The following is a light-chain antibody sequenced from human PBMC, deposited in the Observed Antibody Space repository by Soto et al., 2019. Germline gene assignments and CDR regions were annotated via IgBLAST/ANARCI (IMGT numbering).Light chain of an antibody. CDR3: ATWDGSLPGEV. CDR1: SSNIGAGFD. CDR2: DNN. V-gene: IGLV1-51*01. J-gene: IGLJ2*01. Sequence: QSVLTQPPSVSGAPGQRLTISCAGTSSNIGAGFDVHWYQQLPGTAPKLLIYDNNKRPSGIPDRFSGSKSGTSGTLDITGLQTGDEADYYCATWDGSLPGEVFGGGTKLTVL.